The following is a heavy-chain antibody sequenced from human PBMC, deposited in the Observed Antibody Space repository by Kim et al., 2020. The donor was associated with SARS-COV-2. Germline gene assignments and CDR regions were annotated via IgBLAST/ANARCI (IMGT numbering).Heavy chain of an antibody. CDR3: ARDDREATSDC. D-gene: IGHD5-12*01. CDR1: GFTFSGYW. J-gene: IGHJ4*02. Sequence: GGSLRLSCAASGFTFSGYWMTWYRQAPGRGLEWVANMNQDGSGKYYVDSVKCRFTISRDNAKNSLYLQMNSLRAEDTAVYYCARDDREATSDCWGQGTLVIVSS. CDR2: MNQDGSGK. V-gene: IGHV3-7*01.